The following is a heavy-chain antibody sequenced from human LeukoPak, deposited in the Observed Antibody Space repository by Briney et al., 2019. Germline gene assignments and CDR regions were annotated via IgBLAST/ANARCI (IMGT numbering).Heavy chain of an antibody. CDR1: GGSISSYY. V-gene: IGHV4-59*01. CDR3: ARGLTYYYDSSGYSPLAGYMDV. D-gene: IGHD3-22*01. CDR2: IYYSGST. Sequence: SSETLSLTCTVSGGSISSYYWSWIRQPPGKGLERIGYIYYSGSTNYNPSLKSRVTISVDTSKNQFSLKLSSVTAADTAVYYCARGLTYYYDSSGYSPLAGYMDVWGKGTTVTVSS. J-gene: IGHJ6*03.